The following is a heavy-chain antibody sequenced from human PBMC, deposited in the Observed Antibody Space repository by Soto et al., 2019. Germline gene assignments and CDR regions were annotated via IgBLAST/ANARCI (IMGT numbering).Heavy chain of an antibody. Sequence: ASVKVSCKASGYTFTSYYIHWVRQAPGQGLEWMGIINPSGGSTSYAQKFQGRVTMTRDTSTSTVYMELSSLRSEDTAVYYCARRDCSGGSCYAFDIWGQGTMVTVSS. CDR3: ARRDCSGGSCYAFDI. V-gene: IGHV1-46*03. CDR2: INPSGGST. CDR1: GYTFTSYY. J-gene: IGHJ3*02. D-gene: IGHD2-15*01.